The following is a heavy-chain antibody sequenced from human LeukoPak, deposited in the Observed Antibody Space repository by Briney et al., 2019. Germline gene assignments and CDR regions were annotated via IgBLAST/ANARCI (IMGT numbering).Heavy chain of an antibody. J-gene: IGHJ4*02. D-gene: IGHD6-13*01. CDR2: INPNSGGT. Sequence: ASVKVSCKASGYTFTSYGISWVRQAPGQGLEWMGWINPNSGGTNYAQKFQGRVTMTRDTSISTAYMELSRLRSDDTAVYYCARTPIAAAGTIGYWGQGTLVTVSS. V-gene: IGHV1-2*02. CDR1: GYTFTSYG. CDR3: ARTPIAAAGTIGY.